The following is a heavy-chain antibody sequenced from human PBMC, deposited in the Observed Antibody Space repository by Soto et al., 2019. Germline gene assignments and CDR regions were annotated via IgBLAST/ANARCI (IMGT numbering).Heavy chain of an antibody. V-gene: IGHV4-4*07. J-gene: IGHJ5*02. D-gene: IGHD3-10*01. CDR1: GDSIRAHY. CDR2: LHSSGST. Sequence: SETLSLTCKVSGDSIRAHYWGWVRQAAGKGLEWIGRLHSSGSTDYNPSLQSRVTMSADTSRNQFSLKLTSLTAADTAVYYCARGRGRVPTVRGMILQYPYFDPRRQGTLVTVS. CDR3: ARGRGRVPTVRGMILQYPYFDP.